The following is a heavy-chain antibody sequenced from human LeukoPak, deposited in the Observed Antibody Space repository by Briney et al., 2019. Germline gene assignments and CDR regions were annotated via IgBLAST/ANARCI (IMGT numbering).Heavy chain of an antibody. Sequence: GESLKISCKGSGYSFTSYWIGWVRQMPGKGLEWMGITYPGDSDTRYSPSFEGQVSISVDKSISTAYLQWRSLKASDTAMYYCARRGTYKEIDYWGQGTLVTVSS. V-gene: IGHV5-51*01. CDR3: ARRGTYKEIDY. CDR1: GYSFTSYW. J-gene: IGHJ4*02. CDR2: TYPGDSDT. D-gene: IGHD1-26*01.